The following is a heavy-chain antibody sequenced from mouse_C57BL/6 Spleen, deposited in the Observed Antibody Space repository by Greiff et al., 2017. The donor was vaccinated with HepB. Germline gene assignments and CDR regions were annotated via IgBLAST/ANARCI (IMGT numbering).Heavy chain of an antibody. CDR3: ARTVVHYFDY. CDR2: IYPGSGNT. V-gene: IGHV1-76*01. D-gene: IGHD1-1*01. CDR1: GYTFTDYY. Sequence: VQLQQSGAELVRPGASVKLSCKASGYTFTDYYINWVKQRPGQGLEWIARIYPGSGNTYYNEKFKGKATLTAEKSSSTAYMQLSSLTSEDSAVYFCARTVVHYFDYWGQGTTLTVSS. J-gene: IGHJ2*01.